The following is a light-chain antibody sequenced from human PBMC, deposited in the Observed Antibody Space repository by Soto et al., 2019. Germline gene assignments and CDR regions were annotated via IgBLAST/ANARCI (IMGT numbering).Light chain of an antibody. Sequence: EIVLTQSPGTLSLSPGERATLSCRASQSVGSDYLAWYQQKPGQAPRILIYDASNRATGIPARFSGSGSGTDFTLTISSLEPEDFAVYYCQQRSNWPITFGQGTRLENK. CDR1: QSVGSDY. V-gene: IGKV3-11*01. CDR2: DAS. J-gene: IGKJ5*01. CDR3: QQRSNWPIT.